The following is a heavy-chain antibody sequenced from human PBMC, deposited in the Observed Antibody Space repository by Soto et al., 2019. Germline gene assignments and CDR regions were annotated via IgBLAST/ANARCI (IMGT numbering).Heavy chain of an antibody. D-gene: IGHD5-18*01. CDR2: IYPGDSDT. CDR3: AKPKSYGHEVFDI. V-gene: IGHV5-51*01. J-gene: IGHJ3*02. Sequence: PGECLKISCKGSGYSFTSYWMGWVRQMPGKGLEWMGIIYPGDSDTRYSPSFQGQVTISADKSISTAYLQGSSLKASDTAIFYCAKPKSYGHEVFDIWGKGTMVPVS. CDR1: GYSFTSYW.